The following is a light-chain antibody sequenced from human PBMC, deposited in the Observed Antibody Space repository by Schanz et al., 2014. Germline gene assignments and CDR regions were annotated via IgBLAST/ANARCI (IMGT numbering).Light chain of an antibody. J-gene: IGLJ2*01. CDR2: EVN. CDR3: SSYTSSSIVV. CDR1: SSDVGGYNY. Sequence: QSALTQPASVSGSPGQSITISCTGTSSDVGGYNYVSWYQQHPGKAPKLMIYEVNKRPSGVPDRFSGSKSGNTASLTVSGLQAEDEADYYCSSYTSSSIVVFGGGTKLTVL. V-gene: IGLV2-14*01.